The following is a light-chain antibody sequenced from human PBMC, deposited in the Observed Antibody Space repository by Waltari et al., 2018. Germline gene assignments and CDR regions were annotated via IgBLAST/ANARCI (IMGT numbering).Light chain of an antibody. J-gene: IGKJ4*01. CDR1: QGISSY. Sequence: DIQLTQSPSFLSASVGYRVTITCRASQGISSYLAWYQQKPGKAPKLLIYAASTSQSGVPSRFSGSGSGTEFTLTISSLQPEDFATYYCQQVNSYPITFGGGTKVESK. CDR2: AAS. CDR3: QQVNSYPIT. V-gene: IGKV1-9*01.